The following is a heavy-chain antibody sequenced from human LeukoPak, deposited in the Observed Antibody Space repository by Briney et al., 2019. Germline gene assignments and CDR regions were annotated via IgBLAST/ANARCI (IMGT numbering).Heavy chain of an antibody. V-gene: IGHV1-8*01. D-gene: IGHD4-17*01. J-gene: IGHJ6*02. Sequence: ASVKVSCKASGYTFTSYDINWVRQATGQGLEWMGWMNPNSGNTGYAQKFQGRVTMTRNTSISTAYMELSSLRSEDTAVYYCARDGGTVSTSLYYYYGMDLWGQGTTVTVSS. CDR3: ARDGGTVSTSLYYYYGMDL. CDR2: MNPNSGNT. CDR1: GYTFTSYD.